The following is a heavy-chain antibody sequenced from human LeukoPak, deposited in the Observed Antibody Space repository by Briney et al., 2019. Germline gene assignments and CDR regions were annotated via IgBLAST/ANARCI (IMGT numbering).Heavy chain of an antibody. J-gene: IGHJ4*02. D-gene: IGHD5-18*01. CDR2: IIPIFGTA. V-gene: IGHV1-69*06. CDR3: VRYSYGNDYFDY. CDR1: GGTFSSYA. Sequence: ASVKVSCKASGGTFSSYAISWVRQAPGQGLEWMGGIIPIFGTANYAQKFQGRVTITADKSTSTACMELSSLRSEDTAVYYCVRYSYGNDYFDYWGQGTLVTVSS.